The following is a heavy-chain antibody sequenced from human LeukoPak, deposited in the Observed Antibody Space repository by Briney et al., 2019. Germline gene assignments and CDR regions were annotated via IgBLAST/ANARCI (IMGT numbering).Heavy chain of an antibody. D-gene: IGHD2-15*01. CDR1: GLSFSTYW. CDR2: IISDGSST. CDR3: ARGYCSSGSCYYDY. Sequence: PGGSLRLSCAASGLSFSTYWMYWVRQAPGKGLVWVSRIISDGSSTSYADSVKGRFTISRDNAKNTLYLQMNSLRAEDTAVYYCARGYCSSGSCYYDYWGQGSLVTVSS. J-gene: IGHJ4*02. V-gene: IGHV3-74*01.